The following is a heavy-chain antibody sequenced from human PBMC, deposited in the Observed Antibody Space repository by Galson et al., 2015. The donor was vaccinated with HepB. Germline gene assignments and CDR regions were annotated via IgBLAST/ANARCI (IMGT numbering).Heavy chain of an antibody. CDR1: GGTFSSCA. D-gene: IGHD5-18*01. J-gene: IGHJ6*02. CDR2: IIPIFGTA. CDR3: ARRASIQLWLSGWDYYYGMDV. V-gene: IGHV1-69*13. Sequence: SVKVSCKASGGTFSSCAISWVRQAPGQGLEWMGGIIPIFGTANYAQKFQGRVTITADESTSTAYMELSSLRSEDTAVYYCARRASIQLWLSGWDYYYGMDVWGQGTTVTVSS.